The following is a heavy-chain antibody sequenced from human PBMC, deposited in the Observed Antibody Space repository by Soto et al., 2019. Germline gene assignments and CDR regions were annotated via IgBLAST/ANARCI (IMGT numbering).Heavy chain of an antibody. D-gene: IGHD4-17*01. CDR2: IYWNDDT. V-gene: IGHV2-5*01. J-gene: IGHJ5*01. CDR1: GFSLITAGAG. Sequence: YGPTRVNPTPTLPLTCTFSGFSLITAGAGVGWMRQPPRKALEWLALIYWNDDTRYSPSLKSRLTITKDTPKNQVVLRMTNMDPVDTATYYCAHRGYGNYTRDNWFDPWGQGILVTVS. CDR3: AHRGYGNYTRDNWFDP.